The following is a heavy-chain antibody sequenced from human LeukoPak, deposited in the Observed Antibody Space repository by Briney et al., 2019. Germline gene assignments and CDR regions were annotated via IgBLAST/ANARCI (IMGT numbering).Heavy chain of an antibody. V-gene: IGHV3-11*06. J-gene: IGHJ4*02. Sequence: GGSLRLSCAASGFTFSDYYMSWIRQAPGKGLEWVSSISSSSSYIYYADSVKGRFTISRDNAKNSLYLQMNSLRAEDTAVYYCARGAHISSSWYSDYWGQGTLVTVSS. CDR2: ISSSSSYI. CDR3: ARGAHISSSWYSDY. D-gene: IGHD6-13*01. CDR1: GFTFSDYY.